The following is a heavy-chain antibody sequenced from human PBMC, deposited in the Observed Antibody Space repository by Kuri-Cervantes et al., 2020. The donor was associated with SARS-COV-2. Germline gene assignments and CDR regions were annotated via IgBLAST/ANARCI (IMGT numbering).Heavy chain of an antibody. CDR3: ARDSVATIEGYYYYYYMDV. V-gene: IGHV1-69*04. CDR2: IIPILGTA. J-gene: IGHJ6*03. D-gene: IGHD5-12*01. CDR1: GGTFSSYA. Sequence: SVKVSCKASGGTFSSYAISWVRQAPGQGLEWMGRIIPILGTANYAQKFQGRVTMTRDTSISTAYMELSRLRSDDTAVYYCARDSVATIEGYYYYYYMDVWGKGTTVTVSS.